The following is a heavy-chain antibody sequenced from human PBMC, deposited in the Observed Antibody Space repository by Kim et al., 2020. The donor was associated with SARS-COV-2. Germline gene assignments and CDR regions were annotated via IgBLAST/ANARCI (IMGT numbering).Heavy chain of an antibody. V-gene: IGHV4-34*01. Sequence: SETLSLTCAVYGGSFSGYYWSWIRQPPGKGLEWIGEINHSGSTNYNPSLKSRVTISVDTSKNQFSLKLSSVTAADTAVYYCARGRFSYYGSGSPFGYWGQGTLVTVSS. CDR1: GGSFSGYY. D-gene: IGHD3-10*01. CDR2: INHSGST. CDR3: ARGRFSYYGSGSPFGY. J-gene: IGHJ4*02.